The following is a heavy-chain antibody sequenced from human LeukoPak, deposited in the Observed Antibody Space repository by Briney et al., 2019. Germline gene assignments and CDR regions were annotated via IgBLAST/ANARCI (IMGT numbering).Heavy chain of an antibody. CDR3: ASNGYEGWFDP. Sequence: SETLSLTCTVSGGSISSFYWSWIRQPPGKGLEWIGYIYYSGSTNYNPSLKSRVTISVDTSKNQFSLKLSSVTAADTAVYYCASNGYEGWFDPWGQGTLVTVSS. D-gene: IGHD2-2*03. CDR2: IYYSGST. V-gene: IGHV4-59*08. CDR1: GGSISSFY. J-gene: IGHJ5*02.